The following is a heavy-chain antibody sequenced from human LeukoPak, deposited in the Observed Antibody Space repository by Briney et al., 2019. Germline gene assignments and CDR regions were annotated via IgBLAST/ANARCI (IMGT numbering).Heavy chain of an antibody. Sequence: PSETLSLTCTVSGGSISSYYWSWIRQPPGKGLEWIGYIYYGGSTNYNPSLKSRVTISVDTSKNQFSLKLSSVTAADTAVYYCARVNYYYGMDVWGQGTTVTVSS. CDR2: IYYGGST. V-gene: IGHV4-59*01. J-gene: IGHJ6*02. CDR1: GGSISSYY. CDR3: ARVNYYYGMDV.